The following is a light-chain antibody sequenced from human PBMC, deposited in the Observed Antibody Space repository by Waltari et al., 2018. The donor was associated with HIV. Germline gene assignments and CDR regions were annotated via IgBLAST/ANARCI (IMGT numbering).Light chain of an antibody. Sequence: QSALTQPRSVSGSPGQSVTISCTGTSSDIGGHNYVSWYQQLPGKVPKLMIYDRTKRPSGVPDRFSGSKSGNTASLTISGLQAEDEADYYCCSFAGSYTWLFGGGTKLTVL. CDR1: SSDIGGHNY. CDR3: CSFAGSYTWL. CDR2: DRT. J-gene: IGLJ2*01. V-gene: IGLV2-11*01.